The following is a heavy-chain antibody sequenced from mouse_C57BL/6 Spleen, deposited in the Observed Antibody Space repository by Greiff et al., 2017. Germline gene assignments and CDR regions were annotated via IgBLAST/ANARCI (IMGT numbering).Heavy chain of an antibody. J-gene: IGHJ2*01. CDR3: ARAPPDSSGHY. CDR1: GYTFTSYW. CDR2: IDPSDSET. D-gene: IGHD3-2*02. V-gene: IGHV1-52*01. Sequence: QVQLQQPGAELVRPGSSVKLSCKASGYTFTSYWMHWVKQRPIQGLEWIGNIDPSDSETHYNQKFKDKATLTVDKSSSTAYMQLSSLTSEDPAVYYRARAPPDSSGHYWGQGTTLTVSS.